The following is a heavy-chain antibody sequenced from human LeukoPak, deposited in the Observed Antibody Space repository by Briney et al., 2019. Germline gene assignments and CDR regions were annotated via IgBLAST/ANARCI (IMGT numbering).Heavy chain of an antibody. D-gene: IGHD4-17*01. J-gene: IGHJ4*02. CDR2: ISPYNGNT. V-gene: IGHV1-18*01. CDR3: AREATVTSQCFDY. CDR1: GYTFTSYG. Sequence: ASVKVSCKASGYTFTSYGTIWLRQAPGQGLEWMGWISPYNGNTNYAQMFQGRVTMTTDTSTSTAYMELRSLRSDDTAVYYCAREATVTSQCFDYWGQGTLVTVS.